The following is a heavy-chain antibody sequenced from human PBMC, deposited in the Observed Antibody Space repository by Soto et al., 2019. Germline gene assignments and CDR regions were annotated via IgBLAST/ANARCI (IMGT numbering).Heavy chain of an antibody. CDR2: IYSGGST. CDR1: GFTVSSNY. CDR3: ARDKPVGANAYYYYGMDV. D-gene: IGHD1-26*01. V-gene: IGHV3-53*01. Sequence: PGGSLRLSCAASGFTVSSNYMSWVRQAPGKGLEWVSVIYSGGSTYYADSVKGRFTISRDNSKNTLYLQMNSLRAEDTAVYYCARDKPVGANAYYYYGMDVWGQGTTVTAP. J-gene: IGHJ6*02.